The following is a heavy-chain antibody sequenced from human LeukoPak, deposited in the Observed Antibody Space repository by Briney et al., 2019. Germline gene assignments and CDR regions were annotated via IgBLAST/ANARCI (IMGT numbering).Heavy chain of an antibody. Sequence: GGSLRLSCAASGFTFSSYGMHWVRQAPGKGLEWVAVISYDGSNKYYADSVKGRFTISRDNSKNTLYLQMNSLRAEDTAVYYCAKDVAISDWFDPWGQGTLVTVSS. CDR1: GFTFSSYG. J-gene: IGHJ5*02. CDR2: ISYDGSNK. CDR3: AKDVAISDWFDP. D-gene: IGHD2-21*01. V-gene: IGHV3-30*18.